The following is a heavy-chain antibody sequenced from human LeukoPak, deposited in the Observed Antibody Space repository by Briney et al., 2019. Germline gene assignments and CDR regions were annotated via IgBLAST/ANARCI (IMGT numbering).Heavy chain of an antibody. V-gene: IGHV4-38-2*02. CDR1: GYSISSGYY. CDR2: IYHSGST. J-gene: IGHJ4*02. Sequence: KSSETLSLTCTVSGYSISSGYYWGWIRRPPGKGLEWIGSIYHSGSTYYNPSLKSRVTISVDTSKNQFSPKLSSVTAADTAVYYCARDYGIVGAHFDYWGQGTLVTVSS. D-gene: IGHD1-26*01. CDR3: ARDYGIVGAHFDY.